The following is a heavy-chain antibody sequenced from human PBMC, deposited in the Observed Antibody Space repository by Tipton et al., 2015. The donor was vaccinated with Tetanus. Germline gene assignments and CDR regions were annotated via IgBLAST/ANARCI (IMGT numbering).Heavy chain of an antibody. V-gene: IGHV1-69*06. CDR3: AKARAQTTVRLFDS. Sequence: QSGAEVKKPGSSVTVSCEASGDTFGSFDVSWVRQAPGRGLEWLGGIIPILSKPRFAKNFQGRVTITADKSTSTAYMELSDLTYDDTAIYYCAKARAQTTVRLFDSWGQGTLVAVSS. CDR1: GDTFGSFD. J-gene: IGHJ4*02. D-gene: IGHD4-17*01. CDR2: IIPILSKP.